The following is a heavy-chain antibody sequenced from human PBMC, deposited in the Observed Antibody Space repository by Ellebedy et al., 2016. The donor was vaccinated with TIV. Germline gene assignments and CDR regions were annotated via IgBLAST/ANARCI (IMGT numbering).Heavy chain of an antibody. CDR1: GFTFDDYG. D-gene: IGHD3-22*01. CDR2: INWNGGST. CDR3: VRDGAYGDYSPGYYGMDV. J-gene: IGHJ6*02. Sequence: GESLKISCAASGFTFDDYGMSWVRQAPGKGLEWVSGINWNGGSTGYADSVKGRFTISRDNAKNSVYLRMNTLRVEDTAVYHCVRDGAYGDYSPGYYGMDVWGQGTTVTVSS. V-gene: IGHV3-20*01.